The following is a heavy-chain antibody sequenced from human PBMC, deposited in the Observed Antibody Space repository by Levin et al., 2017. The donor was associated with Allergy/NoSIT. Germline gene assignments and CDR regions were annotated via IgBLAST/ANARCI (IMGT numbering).Heavy chain of an antibody. CDR3: AREYTGLRGLIYMDV. Sequence: ASVKVSCEASGYTFTVYFIQWVRQAPGQGLEWMGWINPDSGGTDFAQKFQGRVTLTRDTSINTVYMELNSLTSDDTAVYFCAREYTGLRGLIYMDVWGKGTTVTVSS. CDR1: GYTFTVYF. CDR2: INPDSGGT. V-gene: IGHV1-2*02. D-gene: IGHD3-10*01. J-gene: IGHJ6*03.